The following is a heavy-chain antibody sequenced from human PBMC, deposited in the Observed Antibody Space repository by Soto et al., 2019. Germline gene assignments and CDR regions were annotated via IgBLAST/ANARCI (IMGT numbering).Heavy chain of an antibody. CDR3: ARGSSSWAFDY. D-gene: IGHD6-13*01. J-gene: IGHJ4*02. Sequence: QVQLQESGPGLVKPSQTLSLTCTVSGGSISSGGYYWSWIRQHPGKGLEWIGYIDYSGSTYYKPSLKCRVTISVDTSKNQFSLKLSSVTAADTAVYYCARGSSSWAFDYWGLGTLVTVCS. CDR2: IDYSGST. CDR1: GGSISSGGYY. V-gene: IGHV4-31*03.